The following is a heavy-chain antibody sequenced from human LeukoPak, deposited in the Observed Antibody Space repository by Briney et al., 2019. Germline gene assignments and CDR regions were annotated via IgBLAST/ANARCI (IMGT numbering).Heavy chain of an antibody. CDR3: ARDAYCGGDCYTIRYFDL. CDR2: ISAYNGNT. CDR1: GYTFTSYG. Sequence: ASVKVSCKASGYTFTSYGISWVRQAPGQGLVWMGWISAYNGNTNYAQKFQGRVTMTTDTSTSTAYMELRSLRSDDTAVYYCARDAYCGGDCYTIRYFDLWGRGTLVTVSS. J-gene: IGHJ2*01. D-gene: IGHD2-21*02. V-gene: IGHV1-18*01.